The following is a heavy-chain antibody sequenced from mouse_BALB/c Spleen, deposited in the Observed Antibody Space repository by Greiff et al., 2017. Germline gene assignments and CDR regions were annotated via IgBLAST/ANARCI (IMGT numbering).Heavy chain of an antibody. CDR1: GYAFTNYL. CDR2: INPGSGGT. Sequence: QVQLQQSGAELVRPGTSVKVSCKASGYAFTNYLIEWVKQRPGQGLEWIGVINPGSGGTNYNEKFKGKATLTADKSSSTAYMQLSSLTSDDSAVYFCAREDYYGSSLYAMDYWGQGTSVTVSS. V-gene: IGHV1-54*01. J-gene: IGHJ4*01. CDR3: AREDYYGSSLYAMDY. D-gene: IGHD1-1*01.